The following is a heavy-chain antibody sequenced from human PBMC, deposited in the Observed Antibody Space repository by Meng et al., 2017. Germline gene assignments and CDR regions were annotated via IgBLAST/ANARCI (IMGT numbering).Heavy chain of an antibody. CDR2: INPNSGGT. J-gene: IGHJ4*02. Sequence: QVWLRRAGGKVKKPGPSCMVSCKAFGYTFPGYYMHWERQAPGQGLEWMGRINPNSGGTNYAQKFQGRVTMTRDTSISTAYMELSRLRSDATAVYYCARDLDWGQGTLVTISS. CDR3: ARDLD. CDR1: GYTFPGYY. V-gene: IGHV1-2*06.